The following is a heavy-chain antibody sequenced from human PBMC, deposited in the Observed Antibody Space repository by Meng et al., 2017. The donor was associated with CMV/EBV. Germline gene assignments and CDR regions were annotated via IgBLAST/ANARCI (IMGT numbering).Heavy chain of an antibody. CDR2: IWYDGSNK. Sequence: GESLKISCAASGFTFSSCGMHWVRQAPGKGLEWVAVIWYDGSNKYYADSVKGRFTISRDNSKNTLYLQMNSLRAEDTAVYYCARDGGYCTNGVCYPDYWGQGTLVTVSS. D-gene: IGHD2-8*01. V-gene: IGHV3-33*01. CDR3: ARDGGYCTNGVCYPDY. J-gene: IGHJ4*02. CDR1: GFTFSSCG.